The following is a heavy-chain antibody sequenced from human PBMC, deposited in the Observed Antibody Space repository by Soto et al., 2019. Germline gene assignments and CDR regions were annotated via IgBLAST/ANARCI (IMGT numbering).Heavy chain of an antibody. CDR1: GGSISSSSYY. J-gene: IGHJ3*02. CDR3: ARFRSGYYSADAFDI. D-gene: IGHD3-3*01. V-gene: IGHV4-39*01. Sequence: SETLSLTCTVSGGSISSSSYYWGWIRQPPGKGLEWIGSIHYSGSTYYNPSLKSRVTISVDTSKNQFSLKLSSVTAADTAVYYCARFRSGYYSADAFDIWGQGTMVT. CDR2: IHYSGST.